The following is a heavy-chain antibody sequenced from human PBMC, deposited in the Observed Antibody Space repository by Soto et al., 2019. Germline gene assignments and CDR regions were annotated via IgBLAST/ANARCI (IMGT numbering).Heavy chain of an antibody. Sequence: GGSLRPSCAAPGFSFRSYGMHWVRQAPGRGLEWVTVISNDGNRKYYGESVKGRFYVSRDNDKDTMYLQMNGLRPEDTGVYYCAKDRRQLSALDMWGQGTTVTVSS. CDR2: ISNDGNRK. V-gene: IGHV3-30*18. J-gene: IGHJ3*02. CDR3: AKDRRQLSALDM. CDR1: GFSFRSYG.